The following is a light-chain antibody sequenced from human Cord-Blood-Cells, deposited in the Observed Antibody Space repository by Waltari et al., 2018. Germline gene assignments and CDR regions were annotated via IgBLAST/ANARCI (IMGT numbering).Light chain of an antibody. CDR1: QSVSSN. J-gene: IGKJ4*01. CDR3: QQYNNWPPLT. Sequence: EIVMTQSPATLSVSPGERATLSCRASQSVSSNLAWYQQKPGQAPRLLIYGASTRATGSPARFSGSGSGTEFTLTISSLQSEDCAVYYCQQYNNWPPLTFGGGTKVEIK. CDR2: GAS. V-gene: IGKV3D-15*01.